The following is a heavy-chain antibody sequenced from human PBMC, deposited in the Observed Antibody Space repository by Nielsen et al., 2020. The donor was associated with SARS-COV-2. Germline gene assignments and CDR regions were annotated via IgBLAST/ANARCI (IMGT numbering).Heavy chain of an antibody. D-gene: IGHD2-15*01. CDR1: GYTFANFW. V-gene: IGHV5-51*01. CDR2: IYPGDSDT. J-gene: IGHJ5*02. Sequence: GGPLRLSCKVSGYTFANFWIGWVRQMPGKGLEWMGIIYPGDSDTRYSPSFQGQVTISADKSISTAYLQWSSLKASDTAMYYCARAVVVVAATWYWFDPWGQGTLVTVSS. CDR3: ARAVVVVAATWYWFDP.